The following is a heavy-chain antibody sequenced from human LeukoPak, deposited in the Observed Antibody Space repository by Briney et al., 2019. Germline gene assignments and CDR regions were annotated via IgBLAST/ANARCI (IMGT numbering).Heavy chain of an antibody. V-gene: IGHV1-2*02. Sequence: ASVKVSCKASGYTFTGYYMHWVLQAPGQGLEWMGWINPNSGGTNYAQKFQGRVIMTRDTSISTAYMELSRLRSDDTAVYYCARARNWNYSYYFDYWGQGTLVTVSS. J-gene: IGHJ4*02. D-gene: IGHD1-7*01. CDR2: INPNSGGT. CDR1: GYTFTGYY. CDR3: ARARNWNYSYYFDY.